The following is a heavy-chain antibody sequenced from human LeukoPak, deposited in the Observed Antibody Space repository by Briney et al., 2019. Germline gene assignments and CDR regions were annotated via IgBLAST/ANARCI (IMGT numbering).Heavy chain of an antibody. D-gene: IGHD1-26*01. Sequence: GGSLRLSCAASGCTFNSYVRSWVRQAPGKGLEWVSSISSRSSSISYAGPVRGLFTISSGSANLYLHMSSLRVDDTGVYYCARERGCTHYSDYWGQGTLVTASS. CDR1: GCTFNSYV. CDR2: ISSRSSSI. J-gene: IGHJ4*02. CDR3: ARERGCTHYSDY. V-gene: IGHV3-21*01.